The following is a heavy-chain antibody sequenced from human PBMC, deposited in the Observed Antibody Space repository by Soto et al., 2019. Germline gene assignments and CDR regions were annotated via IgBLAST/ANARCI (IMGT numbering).Heavy chain of an antibody. CDR2: IDPSDSYT. J-gene: IGHJ6*04. CDR3: ARQEEYRYGSGSYYYYYGMDV. V-gene: IGHV5-10-1*01. Sequence: GESLKISCKGSGYSFTSYWISWVRQMPGKGLEWMGRIDPSDSYTNYSPSFQGHVTISADKSIDTAYLQWSSLKASDTAMYYCARQEEYRYGSGSYYYYYGMDVWGRVTTVTVSS. D-gene: IGHD3-10*01. CDR1: GYSFTSYW.